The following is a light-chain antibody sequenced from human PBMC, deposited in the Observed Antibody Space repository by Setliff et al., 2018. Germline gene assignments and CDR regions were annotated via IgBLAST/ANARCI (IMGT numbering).Light chain of an antibody. CDR2: DVN. CDR1: SSDVTDYQF. V-gene: IGLV2-14*03. CDR3: SSNTNSDTLFV. Sequence: QSVLTQPASVSGSPGQSITIACTGLSSDVTDYQFVSWYQQHPGKAPKLIISDVNNRPSGVSNRFSGSKSGSTASLTISGLQPEDEADYYCSSNTNSDTLFVFGGGTKVTVL. J-gene: IGLJ2*01.